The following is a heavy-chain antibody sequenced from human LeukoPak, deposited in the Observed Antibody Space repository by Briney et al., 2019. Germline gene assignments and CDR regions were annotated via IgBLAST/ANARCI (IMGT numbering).Heavy chain of an antibody. D-gene: IGHD3-3*01. J-gene: IGHJ6*03. CDR3: AKVGYYDFWSGYYTDIGSTYYYMDV. Sequence: GGSLRLSCAASGFTFSSCAMSWVRQAPGKGLEWVSAISGSGGSTYYADSVKGRFTISRDNSKNTLYLQMNSLRAEDTAVYYCAKVGYYDFWSGYYTDIGSTYYYMDVWGKGTTVTVSS. CDR2: ISGSGGST. V-gene: IGHV3-23*01. CDR1: GFTFSSCA.